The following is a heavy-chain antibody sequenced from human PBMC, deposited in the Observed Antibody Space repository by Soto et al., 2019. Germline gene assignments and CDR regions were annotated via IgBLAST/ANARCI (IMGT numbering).Heavy chain of an antibody. V-gene: IGHV3-15*01. J-gene: IGHJ6*02. CDR1: GFTFSNAW. D-gene: IGHD3-3*01. CDR2: IKSKTDGGTT. Sequence: GGSLRLSCAASGFTFSNAWMSWVRQAPGKGLEWVGRIKSKTDGGTTDYAALVKGRFTISRDDSKNTLYLQMNSLKTEDTAVYYCTGPVYYDFWSGFSGYYGMDVWGQGTTVTVSS. CDR3: TGPVYYDFWSGFSGYYGMDV.